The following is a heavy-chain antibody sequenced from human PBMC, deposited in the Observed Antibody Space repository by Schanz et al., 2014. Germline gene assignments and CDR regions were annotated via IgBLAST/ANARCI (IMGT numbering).Heavy chain of an antibody. J-gene: IGHJ3*01. CDR2: VKSKADGGTT. V-gene: IGHV3-15*01. CDR1: GFTFSNAW. CDR3: ARVEGSSGSASSYRALNV. D-gene: IGHD3-10*01. Sequence: EVQLVESGGGLIQPGGSLRLSCAASGFTFSNAWMTWVRQAQGKGLEWVGRVKSKADGGTTAYAAPVEGRFTVSRDDSKTMLYLQMNTLRAEDTAIYYCARVEGSSGSASSYRALNVWGQGTTVTVSS.